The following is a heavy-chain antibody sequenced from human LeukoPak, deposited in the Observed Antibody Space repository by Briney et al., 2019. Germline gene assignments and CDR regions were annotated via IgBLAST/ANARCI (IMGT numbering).Heavy chain of an antibody. CDR1: GGSISSGDYY. D-gene: IGHD1-26*01. CDR3: ASDSGSSPFDY. J-gene: IGHJ4*02. Sequence: SQTLSLTCTVSGGSISSGDYYWSWIRQPPGKGLEWIGYIYYSGSTYYIPSLKSRVTISVDTSKNQFSLKLSSVTAADTAVYYCASDSGSSPFDYWGQGTLVTVSS. V-gene: IGHV4-30-4*08. CDR2: IYYSGST.